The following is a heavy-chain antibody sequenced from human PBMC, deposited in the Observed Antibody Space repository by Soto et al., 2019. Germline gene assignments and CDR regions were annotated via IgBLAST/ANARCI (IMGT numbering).Heavy chain of an antibody. V-gene: IGHV1-2*02. J-gene: IGHJ6*02. CDR2: INPNSGGT. Sequence: QEQLVQSGAEVKKPGASVKVSCKAYGYSFSGLYMHWIRKAPGQGLEWMGWINPNSGGTKNAQRFQGRVTMTSDTYISTASMEVDSPRSDDTAVYYCAGAGVVVLPSAVSAFYYGMDVWGQGPTVTVSS. D-gene: IGHD2-2*01. CDR1: GYSFSGLY. CDR3: AGAGVVVLPSAVSAFYYGMDV.